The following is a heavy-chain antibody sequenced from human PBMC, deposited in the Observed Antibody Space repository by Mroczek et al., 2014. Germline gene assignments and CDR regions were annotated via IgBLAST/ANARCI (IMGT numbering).Heavy chain of an antibody. CDR1: GGSFSGYY. V-gene: IGHV4-34*01. J-gene: IGHJ6*02. Sequence: QVQLQQWGAGLLKPSETLSLTCAVYGGSFSGYYWSWIRQPPGKGLEWIGEINHSGSTNYNPSLKSRVTISVDTSKNQFSLKLSSVTAADTAVYYCARGSQQLVLQNYYYYGMDVWGQGTTVTVSS. D-gene: IGHD6-13*01. CDR3: ARGSQQLVLQNYYYYGMDV. CDR2: INHSGST.